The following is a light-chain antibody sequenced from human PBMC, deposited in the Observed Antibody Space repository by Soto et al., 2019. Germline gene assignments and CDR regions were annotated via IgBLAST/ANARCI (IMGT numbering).Light chain of an antibody. CDR1: SSDVGGYNY. CDR3: SSYTSSTTLVL. Sequence: QSVLTQPASVSGSVGQSITISCTGTSSDVGGYNYVSWYQQRPGTAPKLMIYGVSNRPSGVSNRFSGSKSGNTASLTISGLQAEDEADYYCSSYTSSTTLVLFGGGTKLTV. V-gene: IGLV2-14*01. CDR2: GVS. J-gene: IGLJ2*01.